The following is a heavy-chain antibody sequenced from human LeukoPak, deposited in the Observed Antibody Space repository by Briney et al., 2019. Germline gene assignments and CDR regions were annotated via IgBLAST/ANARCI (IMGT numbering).Heavy chain of an antibody. CDR3: ARGAHGSGAYYFDY. V-gene: IGHV3-21*01. D-gene: IGHD3-10*01. CDR1: GFTFSRNS. Sequence: GGSLRLTCAASGFTFSRNSMNWVRQAPGKGLEWVSSISTSSIYIYYADSVKGRFTISRDNAKNSLYLQMNSLRAEDTAVYYCARGAHGSGAYYFDYWGQGTLVTVSS. J-gene: IGHJ4*02. CDR2: ISTSSIYI.